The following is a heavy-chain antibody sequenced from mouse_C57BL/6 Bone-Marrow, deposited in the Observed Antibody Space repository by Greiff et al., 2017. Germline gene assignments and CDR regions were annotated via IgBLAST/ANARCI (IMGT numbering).Heavy chain of an antibody. CDR3: ARKGTTVVGEYFDV. Sequence: VQLQESGPGLVQPSQSLSITCTVSGFSLTSYGVHWVRQSPGKGLEWLGVIWSGGSTDYNAAFISRLSISKDNSKSQVFFKMNSLQADDTAIYYCARKGTTVVGEYFDVWGTGTTVTVSS. CDR2: IWSGGST. J-gene: IGHJ1*03. CDR1: GFSLTSYG. D-gene: IGHD1-1*01. V-gene: IGHV2-2*01.